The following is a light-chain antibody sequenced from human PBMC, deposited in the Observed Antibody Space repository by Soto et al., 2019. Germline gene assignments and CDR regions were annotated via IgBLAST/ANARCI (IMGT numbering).Light chain of an antibody. Sequence: DIQMTQSPSSVSASVGDRVTITCRASQGISSWLAWYQRKPGKAPKLLIYAASSLQSGVPSRFSGSGSGTDFTLTISSLQPEDFATYYCQQANSFPYTFGQGTKVDIK. CDR2: AAS. J-gene: IGKJ2*01. V-gene: IGKV1-12*01. CDR1: QGISSW. CDR3: QQANSFPYT.